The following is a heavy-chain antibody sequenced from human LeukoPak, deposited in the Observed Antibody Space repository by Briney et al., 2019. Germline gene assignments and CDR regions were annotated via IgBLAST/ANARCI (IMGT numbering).Heavy chain of an antibody. J-gene: IGHJ4*02. CDR2: IYYSGST. Sequence: SETLSLTCTVSGGSISSYYWSWIRQPPGKGLEWIGYIYYSGSTNYNPSLKSRVTISVDTSKNQFSLKLSSVTAAGTAVYYCARDREGRGSGWLFDYWGQGTLVTVSS. D-gene: IGHD6-19*01. CDR3: ARDREGRGSGWLFDY. CDR1: GGSISSYY. V-gene: IGHV4-59*01.